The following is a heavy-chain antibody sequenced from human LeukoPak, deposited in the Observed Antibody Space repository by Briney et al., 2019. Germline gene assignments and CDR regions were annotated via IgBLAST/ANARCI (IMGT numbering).Heavy chain of an antibody. V-gene: IGHV4-30-2*01. CDR2: IYHSGST. J-gene: IGHJ4*02. CDR3: ASLYYYDSSGYYDFDY. CDR1: GGSISSGGYY. D-gene: IGHD3-22*01. Sequence: SQTLSLTCTVSGGSISSGGYYWSWIRQPPGKGLEWIGYIYHSGSTYYNPSLKSRVTISVDTSKNQFSLKLSSVTAADTAVYYCASLYYYDSSGYYDFDYWGQGTLVTVSS.